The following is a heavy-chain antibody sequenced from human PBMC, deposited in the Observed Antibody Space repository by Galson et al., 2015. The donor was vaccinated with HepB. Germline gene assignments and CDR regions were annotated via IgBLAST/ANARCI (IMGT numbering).Heavy chain of an antibody. J-gene: IGHJ4*02. CDR3: ARRYCSGGSCYSTFYYFDY. Sequence: SVKVSCKASGYTFTSYAMHWVRQAPGQRLEWMGWINAGNGNTKYSQKFQGRVTITRDTSASTAYMELSSLKASDTAMYYCARRYCSGGSCYSTFYYFDYWGQGTLVTVSS. D-gene: IGHD2-15*01. V-gene: IGHV1-3*01. CDR2: INAGNGNT. CDR1: GYTFTSYA.